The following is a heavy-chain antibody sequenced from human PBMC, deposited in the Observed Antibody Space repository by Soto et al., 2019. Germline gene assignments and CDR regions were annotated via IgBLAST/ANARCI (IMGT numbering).Heavy chain of an antibody. CDR3: ASPTMTSTSFYYAMDV. J-gene: IGHJ6*02. V-gene: IGHV5-10-1*01. D-gene: IGHD4-17*01. CDR2: INPTDSET. CDR1: RHRFTTYW. Sequence: PGESLKISCKTSRHRFTTYWISWVRQMPGKGLEYMGKINPTDSETNYSPSFEGHVTFSVDRSTSTAYVRWNSLKASDTAMYYCASPTMTSTSFYYAMDVWGQGTTVTVSS.